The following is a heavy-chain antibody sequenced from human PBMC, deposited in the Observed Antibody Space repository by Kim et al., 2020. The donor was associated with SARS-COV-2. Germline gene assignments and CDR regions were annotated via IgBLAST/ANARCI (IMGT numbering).Heavy chain of an antibody. J-gene: IGHJ4*02. D-gene: IGHD5-18*01. V-gene: IGHV3-30*01. Sequence: NKYYADSVKGRFTISRDNSKNTLYLQMNSLRAEDTAVYYCASFPYVDTALWGQGTLVTVSS. CDR3: ASFPYVDTAL. CDR2: NK.